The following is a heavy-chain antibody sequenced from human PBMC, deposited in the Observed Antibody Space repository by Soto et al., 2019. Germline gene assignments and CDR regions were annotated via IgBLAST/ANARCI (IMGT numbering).Heavy chain of an antibody. V-gene: IGHV3-30*18. CDR2: ISYDGSNK. J-gene: IGHJ6*02. D-gene: IGHD6-19*01. CDR1: GFTFSSYG. CDR3: AKVSGSGWYYYYYGMDV. Sequence: GGSLRLSCAASGFTFSSYGMHWVRQAPGKGLEWVAVISYDGSNKYYADSVKGRFTISRDNSKNTLYLQMNSLRAEDTAVYYCAKVSGSGWYYYYYGMDVWGQGTTVTVSS.